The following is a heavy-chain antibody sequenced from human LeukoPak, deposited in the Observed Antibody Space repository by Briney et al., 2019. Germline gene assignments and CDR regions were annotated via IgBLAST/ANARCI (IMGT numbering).Heavy chain of an antibody. CDR1: GFTFSSYA. V-gene: IGHV3-23*01. Sequence: GGSLRLSCAASGFTFSSYAMSWVRQAPGKGLEWVSAISGSGGSTYYADSVKGRFTISRDNSKNTLYPQMNSLRAEDTAVYYCARVIRASSSWYLAFDIWGQGTVVTVSS. D-gene: IGHD6-13*01. J-gene: IGHJ3*02. CDR2: ISGSGGST. CDR3: ARVIRASSSWYLAFDI.